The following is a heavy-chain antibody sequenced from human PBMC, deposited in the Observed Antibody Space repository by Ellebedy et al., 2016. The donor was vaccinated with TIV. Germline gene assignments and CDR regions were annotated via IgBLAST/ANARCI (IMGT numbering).Heavy chain of an antibody. D-gene: IGHD3-9*01. Sequence: GESLKISCAASGLTFSRYWMSWVRQAPGKGLEWVANIKQDGSEKYYVDSVKGRFTISRDNAKNSLYLQMNSLRAEDTAVYYCARTPAYYDILTGYYIENWFDPWGQGTLVTVSS. CDR3: ARTPAYYDILTGYYIENWFDP. J-gene: IGHJ5*02. CDR1: GLTFSRYW. CDR2: IKQDGSEK. V-gene: IGHV3-7*03.